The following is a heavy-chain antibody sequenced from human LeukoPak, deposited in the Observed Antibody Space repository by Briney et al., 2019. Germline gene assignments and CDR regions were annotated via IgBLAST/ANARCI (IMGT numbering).Heavy chain of an antibody. CDR3: ASSPNSGSPNYYYYYGMDV. D-gene: IGHD6-19*01. V-gene: IGHV4-4*02. CDR2: IYHSGST. CDR1: GGSVSSSNW. Sequence: SETLSLTCAVSGGSVSSSNWWSWVRQPPGKGLEWIGEIYHSGSTNYNPSLKSRVTISVDKSKNQFSLKLSSVTAADTAVYYCASSPNSGSPNYYYYYGMDVWGQGTTVTVSS. J-gene: IGHJ6*02.